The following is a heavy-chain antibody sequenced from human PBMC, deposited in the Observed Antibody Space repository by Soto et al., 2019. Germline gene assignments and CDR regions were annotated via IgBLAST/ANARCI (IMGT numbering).Heavy chain of an antibody. Sequence: SVKVSCKASGGTFSSYAISWVRQAPGQGLEWMGGIIPIFGTANYAQKFQGRVTITADESTSTAYMELSSLRSEDTAVYYCARDQGGYYSKNYYGMDVWGQGTTVTVSS. CDR3: ARDQGGYYSKNYYGMDV. CDR1: GGTFSSYA. CDR2: IIPIFGTA. D-gene: IGHD3-22*01. J-gene: IGHJ6*02. V-gene: IGHV1-69*13.